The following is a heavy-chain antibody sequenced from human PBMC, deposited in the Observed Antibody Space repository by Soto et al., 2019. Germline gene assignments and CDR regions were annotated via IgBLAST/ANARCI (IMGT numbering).Heavy chain of an antibody. Sequence: GGSLRLSCAASGFTFSSYSMNWVRQAPGKGLEWVSSISSSSSYIYYADSVKGRFAISRDNAKNSLYLQMNSLTAADTAVYFCARAPETPSIFGVALPYFFDYWGQGTLVTVSS. J-gene: IGHJ4*02. CDR1: GFTFSSYS. CDR3: ARAPETPSIFGVALPYFFDY. V-gene: IGHV3-21*04. D-gene: IGHD3-3*01. CDR2: ISSSSSYI.